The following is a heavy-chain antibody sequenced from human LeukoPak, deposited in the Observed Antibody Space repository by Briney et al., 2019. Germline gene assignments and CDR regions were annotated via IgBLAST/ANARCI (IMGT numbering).Heavy chain of an antibody. CDR1: GLTFTNYA. CDR3: AKKYYFGSGPYPYDVFDI. V-gene: IGHV3-23*01. D-gene: IGHD3-10*01. J-gene: IGHJ3*02. Sequence: RGSLRLSCAEPGLTFTNYAMNWVRQAPGKGLGWVSGISGSGGSTYYADSVKGRFTISRDNAKNTLYLQMNSLRVEDTAVYYCAKKYYFGSGPYPYDVFDIWGQGTMVTVSS. CDR2: ISGSGGST.